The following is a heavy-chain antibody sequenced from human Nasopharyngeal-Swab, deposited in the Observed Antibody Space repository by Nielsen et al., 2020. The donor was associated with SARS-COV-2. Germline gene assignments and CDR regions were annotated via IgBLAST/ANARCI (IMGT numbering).Heavy chain of an antibody. CDR1: GGSFSGYY. J-gene: IGHJ4*02. CDR3: ARGRGITVTSPSPVIDY. V-gene: IGHV4-34*01. D-gene: IGHD1-20*01. CDR2: VNHSGSI. Sequence: SETLSLTCAVYGGSFSGYYWSWISQSPGKGLGWIGEVNHSGSINYNLSLKSRVTISVDTSKNQFSLKLSSVTAADTAVYYCARGRGITVTSPSPVIDYWGKGTLVTVSS.